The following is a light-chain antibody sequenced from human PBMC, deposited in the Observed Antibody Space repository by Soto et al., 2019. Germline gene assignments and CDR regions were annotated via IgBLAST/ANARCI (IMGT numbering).Light chain of an antibody. J-gene: IGKJ4*01. CDR2: DVS. CDR3: HHFGPSPT. V-gene: IGKV3D-20*01. CDR1: QSIPGNF. Sequence: EIVLTQSPATLSLSPGERATLSCGASQSIPGNFLDWYQHRRGLAPRLLIFDVSKRATGIPDRFSGSGSGSDFTLTISRLEPEDSAVYYCHHFGPSPTFGGGTKVEFK.